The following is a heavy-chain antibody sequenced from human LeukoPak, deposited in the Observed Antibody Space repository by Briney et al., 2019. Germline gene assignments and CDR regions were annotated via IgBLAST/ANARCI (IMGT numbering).Heavy chain of an antibody. Sequence: ASVRVSSTASGYIFTDPFFHWVRQAPGQGLEWMGWIRPTDGATKVAQKFQGRVTLTRDTSISTVYMEMSGLRFDDTAMYYCARGRYRYSYDYWGQGTLVTVSS. D-gene: IGHD1-26*01. CDR2: IRPTDGAT. CDR1: GYIFTDPF. CDR3: ARGRYRYSYDY. V-gene: IGHV1-2*02. J-gene: IGHJ4*02.